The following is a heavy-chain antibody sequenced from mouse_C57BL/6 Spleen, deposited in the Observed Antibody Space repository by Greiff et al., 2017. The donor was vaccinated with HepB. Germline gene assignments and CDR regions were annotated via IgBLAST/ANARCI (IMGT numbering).Heavy chain of an antibody. Sequence: EVKLMESGEGLVKPGGSLKLSCAASGFTFSSYAMSWVRQTPEKRLEWVAYISSGGDYIYYADTVKGRFTISRDNARNTLYLQMSSLKSEDTAMYYCTREGRDWYFDVWGTGTTVTVSS. V-gene: IGHV5-9-1*02. CDR3: TREGRDWYFDV. CDR1: GFTFSSYA. J-gene: IGHJ1*03. CDR2: ISSGGDYI.